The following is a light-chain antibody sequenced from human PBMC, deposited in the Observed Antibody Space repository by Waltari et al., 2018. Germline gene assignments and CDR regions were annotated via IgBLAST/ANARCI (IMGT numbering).Light chain of an antibody. CDR1: QGISDS. J-gene: IGKJ4*01. V-gene: IGKV1-NL1*01. Sequence: DIQMPQSPSSLSASVEDKVTITCRASQGISDSLGWYQQKPGKAPKLLVYAASRLDTGVPSRFSGSGSGTEYTLTISSLQPEDFATYYCQQYYSTPPITFGGGTRVEIK. CDR3: QQYYSTPPIT. CDR2: AAS.